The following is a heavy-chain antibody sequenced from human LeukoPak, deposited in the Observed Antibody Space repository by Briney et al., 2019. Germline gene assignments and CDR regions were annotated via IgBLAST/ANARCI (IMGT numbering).Heavy chain of an antibody. Sequence: PSETLSLTCTVSGGSISSYYWSWIRQPPGKGLEWIGYIYYSGSTNYNPSLKSRVTISVDTSKNQFSLKLSSVTAADTAVYYCARGALYYYDSSGFDAFDIWGEGTIVTVSS. CDR1: GGSISSYY. D-gene: IGHD3-22*01. J-gene: IGHJ3*02. CDR3: ARGALYYYDSSGFDAFDI. CDR2: IYYSGST. V-gene: IGHV4-59*01.